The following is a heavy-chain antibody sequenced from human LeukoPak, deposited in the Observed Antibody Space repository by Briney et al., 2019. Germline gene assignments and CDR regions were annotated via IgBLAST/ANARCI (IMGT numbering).Heavy chain of an antibody. CDR2: INPNSGGT. J-gene: IGHJ4*02. V-gene: IGHV1-2*02. Sequence: ASVKVSCKASGYTFNGYYKHWVRQAPGQGLEWMGWINPNSGGTNYAQKFQGRVTMTRDTSINTAYMELSRLRSDDTAVYYCARGDSSMIVVVTTGLEYWGQGTLVTVSS. D-gene: IGHD3-22*01. CDR1: GYTFNGYY. CDR3: ARGDSSMIVVVTTGLEY.